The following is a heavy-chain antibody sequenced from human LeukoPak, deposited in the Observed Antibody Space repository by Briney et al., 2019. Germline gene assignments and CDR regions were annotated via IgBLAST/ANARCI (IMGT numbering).Heavy chain of an antibody. CDR2: ISGSGGST. J-gene: IGHJ4*02. D-gene: IGHD7-27*01. Sequence: GGSLRLSCASSGFTFSSYAMSWVRQAPGKGLEWGSAISGSGGSTYYADSVKGRFTISRDNSKNTLYLQMNSLRAEDTAVYYCAKGTGDTAYYFDFWGQGVLVTVSS. CDR3: AKGTGDTAYYFDF. V-gene: IGHV3-23*01. CDR1: GFTFSSYA.